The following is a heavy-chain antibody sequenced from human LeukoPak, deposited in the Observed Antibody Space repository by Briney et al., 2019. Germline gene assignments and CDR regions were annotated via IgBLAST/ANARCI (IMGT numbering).Heavy chain of an antibody. V-gene: IGHV3-23*01. CDR1: GFTFSSHA. Sequence: GGSLRLSCAASGFTFSSHAMSWVRQAPGKGLGWVASISGSGYSTYYADSVKGRFTISTDNSKNTVFPHMNSPRAEDTAVYYCAKATYSSGWNLYFDFWGQGTLVTVSS. CDR2: ISGSGYST. J-gene: IGHJ4*02. D-gene: IGHD6-25*01. CDR3: AKATYSSGWNLYFDF.